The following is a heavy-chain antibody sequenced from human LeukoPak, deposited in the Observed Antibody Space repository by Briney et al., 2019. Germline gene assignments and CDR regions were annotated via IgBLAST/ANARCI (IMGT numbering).Heavy chain of an antibody. J-gene: IGHJ4*02. CDR2: IYYSGST. V-gene: IGHV4-39*07. D-gene: IGHD3-3*01. CDR1: GGSIGSSAYY. CDR3: ATIVAGGYYSHYDY. Sequence: SSETLSLTCTVSGGSIGSSAYYWGWVRQPPVKGLEWIGSIYYSGSTYYNPSLKSRVTISVDTSKNQFSLKLSSLTAADTAVYYCATIVAGGYYSHYDYWGQGTLVTVSS.